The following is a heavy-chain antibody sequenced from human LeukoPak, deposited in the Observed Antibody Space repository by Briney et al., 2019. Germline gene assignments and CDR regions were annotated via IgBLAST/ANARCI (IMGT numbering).Heavy chain of an antibody. CDR1: GFTFSSYV. D-gene: IGHD1-26*01. V-gene: IGHV3-23*01. J-gene: IGHJ4*02. Sequence: PGGSLSLSCAASGFTFSSYVMSWVRQAPGKGLEWVSDISGSGITTYYADSVKGRFTISRDNSKSTLYLQMNSLRSEDTPVYYCARSLRIVGATLSGLGYFDYWGQGTLVTVSS. CDR3: ARSLRIVGATLSGLGYFDY. CDR2: ISGSGITT.